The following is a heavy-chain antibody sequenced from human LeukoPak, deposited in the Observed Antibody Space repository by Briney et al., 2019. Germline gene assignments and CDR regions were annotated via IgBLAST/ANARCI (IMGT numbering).Heavy chain of an antibody. Sequence: PGGSLRLSCVASGFTFSSFSMNWVRQAPGKGLEWVSFITSSGGTIYYADSVKGRFTMSRDNAKNSLYLQMKSLRVEDTAVYYCVRPTLMRYFDSWGQGTLVTVSS. CDR2: ITSSGGTI. V-gene: IGHV3-48*04. J-gene: IGHJ4*02. D-gene: IGHD2-8*01. CDR1: GFTFSSFS. CDR3: VRPTLMRYFDS.